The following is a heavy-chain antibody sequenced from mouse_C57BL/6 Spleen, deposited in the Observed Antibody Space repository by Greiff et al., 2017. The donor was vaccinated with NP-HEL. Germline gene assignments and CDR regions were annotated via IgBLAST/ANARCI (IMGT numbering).Heavy chain of an antibody. V-gene: IGHV1-72*01. CDR2: IDPNSGGT. CDR1: GYTFTSYW. D-gene: IGHD1-1*01. CDR3: ARYFYYGSPLDY. J-gene: IGHJ2*01. Sequence: QVHVKQPGAELVKPGASVKLSCKASGYTFTSYWMHWVKQRPGRGLEWIGRIDPNSGGTKYNEKFKSKATLTVDKPSSTAYMLLSSLTSEDSAVYYFARYFYYGSPLDYWGQGTTLTVSS.